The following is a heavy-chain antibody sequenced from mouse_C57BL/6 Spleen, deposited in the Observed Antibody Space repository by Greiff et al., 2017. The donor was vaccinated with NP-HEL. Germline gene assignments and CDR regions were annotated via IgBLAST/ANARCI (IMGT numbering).Heavy chain of an antibody. J-gene: IGHJ4*01. CDR1: GYSFTDYN. CDR3: AREEAYYSNYGAMDY. Sequence: VQLKQSGPELVKPGASVKISCKASGYSFTDYNMNWVKQSNGKSLEWIGVINPNYGTTSYNQKFKGKATLTVDQSSSTAYMQLDSLTSEDSAVYYCAREEAYYSNYGAMDYWGQGTSVTVSS. V-gene: IGHV1-39*01. CDR2: INPNYGTT. D-gene: IGHD2-5*01.